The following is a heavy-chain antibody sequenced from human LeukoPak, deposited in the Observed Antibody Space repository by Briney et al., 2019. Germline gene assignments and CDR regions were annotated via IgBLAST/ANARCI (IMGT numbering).Heavy chain of an antibody. J-gene: IGHJ6*02. D-gene: IGHD1-7*01. CDR1: GYRFTDYW. Sequence: GESLKISCQGSGYRFTDYWIGWVRPMSGKGLEWMGIIYPGDSDTRYSPSFQGQVTISADKSINTAHLQWSSLKASDTAMYYCARGAAGTTPDYYYFGLDVWGQGTTVRVSS. V-gene: IGHV5-51*01. CDR2: IYPGDSDT. CDR3: ARGAAGTTPDYYYFGLDV.